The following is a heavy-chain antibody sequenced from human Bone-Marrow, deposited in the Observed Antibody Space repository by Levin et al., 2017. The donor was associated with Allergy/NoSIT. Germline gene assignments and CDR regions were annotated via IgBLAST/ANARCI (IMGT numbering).Heavy chain of an antibody. CDR3: VRRPGEPQINWYFDF. D-gene: IGHD1-26*01. Sequence: PGGSLRLSCSASGFTFSNYPMHWVRQAPGKGLEYVSGISSNGRSTYYADSVQGRFTISRDNSKSTLYLQMSSLRAEDTAVYYCVRRPGEPQINWYFDFWGRGTLVTVSS. J-gene: IGHJ2*01. CDR1: GFTFSNYP. CDR2: ISSNGRST. V-gene: IGHV3-64D*08.